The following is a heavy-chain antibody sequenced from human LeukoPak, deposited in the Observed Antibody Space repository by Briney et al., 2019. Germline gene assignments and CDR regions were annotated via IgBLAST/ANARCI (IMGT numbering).Heavy chain of an antibody. D-gene: IGHD3-3*01. J-gene: IGHJ6*03. CDR2: ISSSSSTI. V-gene: IGHV3-48*01. CDR3: ARGVGVPRGDYYYYMDV. Sequence: GGSLRLSCAASGFTFSSYSMNWVRQAPGKGLEWVSYISSSSSTIYYADSVKGRFTISRDNAKNSLSLQMNSLRAEDTAVYFCARGVGVPRGDYYYYMDVWGKGTTVTVSS. CDR1: GFTFSSYS.